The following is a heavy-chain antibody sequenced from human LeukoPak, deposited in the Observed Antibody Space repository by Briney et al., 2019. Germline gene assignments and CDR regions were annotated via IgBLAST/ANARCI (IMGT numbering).Heavy chain of an antibody. CDR3: AHKGAHVSYYYYYYMDV. CDR2: IYWDDDK. Sequence: SGPTLVNPTQTLTLTCTFSGFSLSTSGVGVGWIRQPPGKALEWLALIYWDDDKRYSPSLKSRLTITKDTSKNQVVLTMTNMDPVDTATYYCAHKGAHVSYYYYYYMDVWGKGTTVTVSS. J-gene: IGHJ6*03. V-gene: IGHV2-5*02. CDR1: GFSLSTSGVG.